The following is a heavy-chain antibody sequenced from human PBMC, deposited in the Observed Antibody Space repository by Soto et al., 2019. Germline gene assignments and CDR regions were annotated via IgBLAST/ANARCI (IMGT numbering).Heavy chain of an antibody. D-gene: IGHD3-10*01. V-gene: IGHV3-23*01. J-gene: IGHJ4*02. Sequence: GGSLRLSCAASGSTFSSYAMDWVRQAPGKGLDWVAAIGGGGIITYYADSVKGRFTISRDNSKNTVYLQMNSLRAEDTAVYYCAKDFRRTSKLGAIIDSWGQGTLVTVSS. CDR3: AKDFRRTSKLGAIIDS. CDR2: IGGGGIIT. CDR1: GSTFSSYA.